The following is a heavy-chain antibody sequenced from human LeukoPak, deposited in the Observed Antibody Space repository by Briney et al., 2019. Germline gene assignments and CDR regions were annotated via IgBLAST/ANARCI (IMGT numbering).Heavy chain of an antibody. D-gene: IGHD2-8*01. Sequence: PGRSLRLSCAASGFTFSSYGIHWVRQAPGKGLEWVALISYDGSIKYYADSVKGRFTISRDNSKNTLYLRMNSLRAEDTAVYYCAKYLYPTLTCTDYWGQGTLVTVSS. J-gene: IGHJ4*02. V-gene: IGHV3-30*18. CDR3: AKYLYPTLTCTDY. CDR1: GFTFSSYG. CDR2: ISYDGSIK.